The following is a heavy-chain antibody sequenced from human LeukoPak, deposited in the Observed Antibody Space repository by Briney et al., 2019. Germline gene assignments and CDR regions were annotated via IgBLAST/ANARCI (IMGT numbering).Heavy chain of an antibody. Sequence: ASVKVSCKASGYTFTSYDINWVRQATGQGLEWMGWMNPNSGNTGYAQKFQGRVTMTRNTSISTAYMELSSLRSEDTAVYYCANYYCPYGSCIGFDFWGQGTLVTVSS. J-gene: IGHJ4*02. CDR3: ANYYCPYGSCIGFDF. CDR2: MNPNSGNT. D-gene: IGHD2-8*01. CDR1: GYTFTSYD. V-gene: IGHV1-8*01.